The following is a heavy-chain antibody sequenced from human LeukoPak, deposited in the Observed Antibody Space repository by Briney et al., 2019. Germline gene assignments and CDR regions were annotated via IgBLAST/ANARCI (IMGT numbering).Heavy chain of an antibody. V-gene: IGHV4-30-4*01. J-gene: IGHJ4*02. CDR1: GGSISSGDYY. CDR3: ARDVDIVSYFDY. Sequence: SQTLSLTCTVSGGSISSGDYYWSWIRQPPGKGLEWIGYIYYSGSTYYSPSLKSRVTISVDTSKNQFSLKLSSVTAADTAVYYCARDVDIVSYFDYWGQGTLVTVSS. CDR2: IYYSGST. D-gene: IGHD5/OR15-5a*01.